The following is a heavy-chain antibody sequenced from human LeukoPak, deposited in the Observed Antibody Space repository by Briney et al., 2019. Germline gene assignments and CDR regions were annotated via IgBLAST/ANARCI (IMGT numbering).Heavy chain of an antibody. CDR2: IWYDGSNK. CDR3: ARAPVVPAAIGDYYYYGMDV. CDR1: GFTFSSYG. J-gene: IGHJ6*02. Sequence: GGSLRLSCAASGFTFSSYGMHWVRQAPGKGLEWVAVIWYDGSNKYYADSVKGRFTISRDNSKNTLYLRMNSLRAEDTAVYYCARAPVVPAAIGDYYYYGMDVWGQGTTVTVSS. V-gene: IGHV3-33*01. D-gene: IGHD2-2*02.